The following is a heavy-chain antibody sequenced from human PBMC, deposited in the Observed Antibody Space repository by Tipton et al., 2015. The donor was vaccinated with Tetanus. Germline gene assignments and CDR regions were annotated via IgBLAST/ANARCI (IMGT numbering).Heavy chain of an antibody. V-gene: IGHV4-31*03. J-gene: IGHJ4*02. CDR1: GGSISSGGYY. Sequence: TLSLTCTVSGGSISSGGYYWSWIRQHPGNGLEWIGDIYNSGSPYYNPSLKSRVSILVDTAKDQFYLEMTSVTAADTAVYYCAGDQAGGAFGWNYIDYWGQGSLVTVSS. CDR2: IYNSGSP. CDR3: AGDQAGGAFGWNYIDY. D-gene: IGHD3-16*01.